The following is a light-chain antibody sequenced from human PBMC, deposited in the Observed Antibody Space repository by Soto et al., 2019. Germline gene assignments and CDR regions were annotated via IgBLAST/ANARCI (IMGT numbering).Light chain of an antibody. V-gene: IGKV3-15*01. CDR1: QSVSTN. J-gene: IGKJ2*01. CDR2: DAS. Sequence: EIVMTQSPVTLSVSPGERATLSCRASQSVSTNLAWYQQKPGQAPRLLIYDASTRATGIPARFSVSGSGTEFTLTISSLQSEDFEVYFCQQYESWPYTFGQGTKLEIK. CDR3: QQYESWPYT.